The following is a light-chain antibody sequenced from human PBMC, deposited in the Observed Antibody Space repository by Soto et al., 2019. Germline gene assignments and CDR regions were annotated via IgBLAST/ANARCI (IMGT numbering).Light chain of an antibody. CDR1: SSDVGGYNY. J-gene: IGLJ2*01. Sequence: QSALTQPPSASGSPGQSVTISCTGTSSDVGGYNYVSWYQQHPGKAPKLMIYEVSKRPSGVPDRFSGSKSGNPASLTVSGLHAEDEADYYCSSYAGSKTLFGGGTKLTVL. V-gene: IGLV2-8*01. CDR2: EVS. CDR3: SSYAGSKTL.